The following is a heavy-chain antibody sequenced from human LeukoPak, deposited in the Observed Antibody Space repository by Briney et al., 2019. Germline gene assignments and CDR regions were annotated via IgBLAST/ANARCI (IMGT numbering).Heavy chain of an antibody. V-gene: IGHV3-30*18. CDR3: AKSRARVVPAATPFGY. Sequence: GGSLRLSCAASGFTFSSYGMHWVRQAPGKGLEWVAFISYDGSNKYYADSVEGRFTISRDNSKNTLYLQMNSLRAEDTAVYYCAKSRARVVPAATPFGYWGQGTLVTVSS. CDR2: ISYDGSNK. D-gene: IGHD2-2*01. J-gene: IGHJ4*02. CDR1: GFTFSSYG.